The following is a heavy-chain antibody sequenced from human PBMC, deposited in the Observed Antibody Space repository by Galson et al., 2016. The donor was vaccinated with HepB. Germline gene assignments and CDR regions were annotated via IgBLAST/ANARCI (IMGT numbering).Heavy chain of an antibody. V-gene: IGHV1-18*01. D-gene: IGHD2-21*02. Sequence: SVKVSCKASGGTFSTYAISWVRQAPGQGLEWMGWISPYNSDANYPQKFQGRVTMATDKSASTAYMELRSLRSDDTAMYYCTTHLVTTRPAPLNPFDFWGQGTMLIVSS. CDR3: TTHLVTTRPAPLNPFDF. J-gene: IGHJ3*01. CDR1: GGTFSTYA. CDR2: ISPYNSDA.